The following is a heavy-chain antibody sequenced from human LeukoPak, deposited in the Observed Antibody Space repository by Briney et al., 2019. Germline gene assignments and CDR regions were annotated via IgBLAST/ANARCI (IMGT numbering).Heavy chain of an antibody. J-gene: IGHJ4*02. CDR2: INHSGST. Sequence: SETLSLTCAVYGGSFSGYYWSWIRQPPGKGLEWIGEINHSGSTNYNPSLKSRVTISVDTSKNQFSLKLSSVTAADTAAYYCAREGDMIVVVHFDYWGQGTLVTVSS. CDR3: AREGDMIVVVHFDY. D-gene: IGHD3-22*01. CDR1: GGSFSGYY. V-gene: IGHV4-34*01.